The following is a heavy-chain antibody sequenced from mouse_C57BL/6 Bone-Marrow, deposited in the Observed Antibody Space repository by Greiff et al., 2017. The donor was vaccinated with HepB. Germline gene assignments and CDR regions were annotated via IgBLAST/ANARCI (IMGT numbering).Heavy chain of an antibody. V-gene: IGHV5-4*01. CDR2: ISDGGSYT. CDR3: AREGDVGAY. CDR1: GFTFSSYA. J-gene: IGHJ3*01. D-gene: IGHD3-3*01. Sequence: EVQVVESGGGLVKPGGSLKLSCAASGFTFSSYAMSWVRQTPEKRLEWVATISDGGSYTYYPDNVKGRFTISRDNAKNNLYLQMSHLKSEDTAMYYCAREGDVGAYWGQGTLVTVSA.